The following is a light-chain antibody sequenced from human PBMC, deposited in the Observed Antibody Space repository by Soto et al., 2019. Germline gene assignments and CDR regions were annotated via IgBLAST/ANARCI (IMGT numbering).Light chain of an antibody. J-gene: IGKJ1*01. CDR3: QQYGSSPQT. CDR2: GAS. Sequence: EIVFTQSPSKLSLSACDSTRVSCGASQSVSSSYLAWYQQKPGQAPRLLIYGASSRATGIPDRFSGSGSGTDFTLTISRLEPEDFAVYYCQQYGSSPQTFGQGTKVDIK. V-gene: IGKV3-20*01. CDR1: QSVSSSY.